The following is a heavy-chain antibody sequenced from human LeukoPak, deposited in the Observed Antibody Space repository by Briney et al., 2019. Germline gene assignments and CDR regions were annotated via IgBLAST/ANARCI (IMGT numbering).Heavy chain of an antibody. CDR3: TTEPDYYHILTSLYY. J-gene: IGHJ4*02. V-gene: IGHV3-15*01. CDR2: IKSTSDGETI. D-gene: IGHD3-9*01. Sequence: GGSLRLSCQASGFSFKDAWRRWVIQAPGKGLEWVGRIKSTSDGETIDYAAPVKGRFTISRDDSINTLYLQMDNLKSEDTAVYFCTTEPDYYHILTSLYYWGQGTLVTVSS. CDR1: GFSFKDAW.